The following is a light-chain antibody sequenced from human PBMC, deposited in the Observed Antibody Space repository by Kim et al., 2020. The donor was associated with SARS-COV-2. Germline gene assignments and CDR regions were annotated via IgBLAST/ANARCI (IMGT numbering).Light chain of an antibody. CDR3: QSYNRDNVI. Sequence: GKPVTISCNRSSGSMDDNYVQWYQQRPGGVPTTVIYEDDQRPSGVSDRFSGSIDNSSNSASLTISGLRTEDEADYYCQSYNRDNVIFGGGTQLTVL. V-gene: IGLV6-57*03. J-gene: IGLJ2*01. CDR2: EDD. CDR1: SGSMDDNY.